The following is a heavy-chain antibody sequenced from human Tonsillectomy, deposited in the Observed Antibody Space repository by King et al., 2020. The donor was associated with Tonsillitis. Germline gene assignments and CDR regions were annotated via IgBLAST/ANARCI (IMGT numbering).Heavy chain of an antibody. CDR1: SGSISSASYY. CDR2: VYYSGST. J-gene: IGHJ6*03. Sequence: LQLQESGPGLVKPSETLSLTCTVSSGSISSASYYWGWIRLPPGMGLEWIGRVYYSGSTYYNPSLKSRVTISVDTSKNQFSLKPSSVTAADTAVYYCARIQWLANYYYYYMDVWGKGTTVTVSS. D-gene: IGHD6-19*01. CDR3: ARIQWLANYYYYYMDV. V-gene: IGHV4-39*01.